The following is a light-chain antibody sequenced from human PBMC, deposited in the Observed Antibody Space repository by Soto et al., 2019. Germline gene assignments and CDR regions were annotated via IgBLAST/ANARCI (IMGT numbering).Light chain of an antibody. Sequence: QSALTQPASVSGSPGQSITISCTGTSSDVGGYNYVSWYQQHPGKAPKLMIYEVSNRPSGVSNRFSGSKSGNTASLTISGLKVEVEVDYYCSSYKSSRTYVVSGGGPKLTAL. CDR3: SSYKSSRTYVV. V-gene: IGLV2-14*01. CDR2: EVS. CDR1: SSDVGGYNY. J-gene: IGLJ2*01.